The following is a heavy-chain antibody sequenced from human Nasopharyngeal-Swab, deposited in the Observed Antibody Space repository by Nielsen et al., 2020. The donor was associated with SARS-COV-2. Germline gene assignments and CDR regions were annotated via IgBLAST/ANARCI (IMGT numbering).Heavy chain of an antibody. CDR3: TTDFYFDY. V-gene: IGHV3-73*01. J-gene: IGHJ4*02. CDR2: IGDKDHNYAT. CDR1: GFIFSASA. Sequence: GESLKISCAASGFIFSASAIHWVRQASGKGLEWVGRIGDKDHNYATTYGASVQGRITISRDDSKNTAFLQMDSLKTEDTALYYCTTDFYFDYWGQETLVTVSS.